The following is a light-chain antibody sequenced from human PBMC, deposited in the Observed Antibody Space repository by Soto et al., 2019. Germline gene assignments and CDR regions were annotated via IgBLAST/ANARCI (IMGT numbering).Light chain of an antibody. CDR3: QQRSDWRLT. CDR2: DVS. Sequence: EIVLTQSPATLSLSPGERATLSCRASQSVTSYLAWYQQKPGQAPRLLIYDVSNRASGIPARFSGSGSETDFTLTISSLEPEDFAFYYCQQRSDWRLTFGQGTLLEIK. CDR1: QSVTSY. J-gene: IGKJ5*01. V-gene: IGKV3-11*01.